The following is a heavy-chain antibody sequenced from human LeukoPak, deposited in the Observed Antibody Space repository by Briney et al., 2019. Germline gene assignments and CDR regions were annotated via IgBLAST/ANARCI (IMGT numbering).Heavy chain of an antibody. J-gene: IGHJ4*02. Sequence: GESLKISCKGSGYSFTSYWIGWVRQMPGKGLEWMGIIYPGDSDARYSPSFQGQVTISADKSISTAYLLWSSLKASDTAMYFCARLTIGQQYYFDYWGQGTLVTVSS. CDR3: ARLTIGQQYYFDY. CDR2: IYPGDSDA. D-gene: IGHD1-14*01. V-gene: IGHV5-51*01. CDR1: GYSFTSYW.